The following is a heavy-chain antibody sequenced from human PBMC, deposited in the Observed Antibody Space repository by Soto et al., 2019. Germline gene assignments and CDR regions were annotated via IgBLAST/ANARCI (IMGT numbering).Heavy chain of an antibody. CDR3: ASGHNAYKVRY. J-gene: IGHJ4*02. CDR1: GGSISSGGTGSY. D-gene: IGHD1-1*01. V-gene: IGHV4-31*03. Sequence: QVQLQESGAGLVKPSQTLSLTCTVSGGSISSGGTGSYWTWIRQLPGKGLEWIGYIYYTGNTYYNPSLKSRPTISIDTSENQFSLKLTSVTAAETAVYFCASGHNAYKVRYWGQGTLVTVSS. CDR2: IYYTGNT.